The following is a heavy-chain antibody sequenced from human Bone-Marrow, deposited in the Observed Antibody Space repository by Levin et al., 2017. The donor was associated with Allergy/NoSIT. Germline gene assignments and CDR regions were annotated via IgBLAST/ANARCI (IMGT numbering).Heavy chain of an antibody. CDR1: GFTFDDYA. CDR3: AKDIWLRGIHHGMDV. D-gene: IGHD5-24*01. Sequence: SCAASGFTFDDYAMHWVRQAPGKSLEWVSFITWDGGRTYYADSVKGRFTISRDNSKNSLYLQMTSLRAEDTAFYYCAKDIWLRGIHHGMDVWGQGTTVTVSS. CDR2: ITWDGGRT. J-gene: IGHJ6*02. V-gene: IGHV3-43D*04.